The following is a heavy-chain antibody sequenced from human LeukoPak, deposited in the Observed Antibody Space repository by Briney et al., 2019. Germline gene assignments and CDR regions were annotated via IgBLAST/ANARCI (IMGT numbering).Heavy chain of an antibody. CDR3: ARDSGTNYPFDSNAFDI. CDR1: GYTFSSYG. J-gene: IGHJ3*02. D-gene: IGHD3-10*01. V-gene: IGHV3-33*01. CDR2: IWYDGSNK. Sequence: PGRSLRLSCAASGYTFSSYGTHWVRQAPGKGLEWVAVIWYDGSNKYYVDSVKGRFTISRDNSKNTLYLQMNSLRAEDTAVYYCARDSGTNYPFDSNAFDIWGQGTMVTVSS.